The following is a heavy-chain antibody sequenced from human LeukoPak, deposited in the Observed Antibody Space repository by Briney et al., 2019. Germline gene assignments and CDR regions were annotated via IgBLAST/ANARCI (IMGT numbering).Heavy chain of an antibody. D-gene: IGHD3-10*01. V-gene: IGHV3-7*01. CDR3: ARGMVRGVIITAGLRYYFDY. CDR1: GFTFSSYC. CDR2: IKGDRSEK. J-gene: IGHJ4*02. Sequence: PGGSLRLSCAASGFTFSSYCMSWGRQAPGKGLKWVANIKGDRSEKYYVDSVNGRFTISRDKAKNALYLKMNSLRAEDTAVYYCARGMVRGVIITAGLRYYFDYWGQGTLVTVSS.